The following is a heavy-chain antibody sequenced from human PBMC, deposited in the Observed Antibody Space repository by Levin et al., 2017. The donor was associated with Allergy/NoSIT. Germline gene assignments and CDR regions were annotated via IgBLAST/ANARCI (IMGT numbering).Heavy chain of an antibody. J-gene: IGHJ4*02. CDR2: ITGSGDNT. CDR1: GFTFSGYA. V-gene: IGHV3-23*01. CDR3: AIGGYRYGSPVELDS. Sequence: PGGSLRLSCAASGFTFSGYAMSWVRQAPGKGLEWVSDITGSGDNTYYADSVRGRFTISRDNAKNTLYLQMNSLRAEDMAVYYCAIGGYRYGSPVELDSWGQGTLVTVSS. D-gene: IGHD5-18*01.